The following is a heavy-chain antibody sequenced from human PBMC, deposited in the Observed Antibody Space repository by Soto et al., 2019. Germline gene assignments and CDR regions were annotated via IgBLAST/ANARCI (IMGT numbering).Heavy chain of an antibody. V-gene: IGHV1-46*01. Sequence: QVQLVQSGAEVKKPGASVKVSCRTSGYTFTHYYIHWVRQAPGQGLEWLGIINPASGSTNYAQDFQGRVTLTMDTSTTPVYMELSGLRAEDTAIFYCARDLAAGEHWGQGTLVTVSS. CDR3: ARDLAAGEH. CDR2: INPASGST. D-gene: IGHD6-13*01. J-gene: IGHJ4*02. CDR1: GYTFTHYY.